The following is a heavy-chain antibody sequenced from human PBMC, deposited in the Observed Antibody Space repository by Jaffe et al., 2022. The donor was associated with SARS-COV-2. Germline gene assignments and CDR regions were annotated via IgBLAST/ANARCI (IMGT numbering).Heavy chain of an antibody. Sequence: EVQLVESGGGLAQRGGSLRLSCAASGFSFSDYHMNWVRQSPEKGLEWLSYISYSGTTIYYLDSVRGRFTISRDNARNSLYLQMNSLRDDDTAVYYCARGGSYKWNYDRDRIDSWGQGALVTVSS. CDR2: ISYSGTTI. D-gene: IGHD1-7*01. J-gene: IGHJ4*02. CDR3: ARGGSYKWNYDRDRIDS. CDR1: GFSFSDYH. V-gene: IGHV3-48*02.